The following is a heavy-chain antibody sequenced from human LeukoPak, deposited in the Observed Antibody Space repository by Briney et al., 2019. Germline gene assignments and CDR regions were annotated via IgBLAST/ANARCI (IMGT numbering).Heavy chain of an antibody. Sequence: GGSLRLSCAASGFTFSSYAMSWVRQAPGKGLEWVSAISGSGGSTYYADSVKGRSTISRDNSKNTLYLQMNSLRAEDTAVYYCAKDLGSSGWYNDYFDYWGQGTLVTVSS. CDR1: GFTFSSYA. J-gene: IGHJ4*02. CDR2: ISGSGGST. D-gene: IGHD6-19*01. V-gene: IGHV3-23*01. CDR3: AKDLGSSGWYNDYFDY.